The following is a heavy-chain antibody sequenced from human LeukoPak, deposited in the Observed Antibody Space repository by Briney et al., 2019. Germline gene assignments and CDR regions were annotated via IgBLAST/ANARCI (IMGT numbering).Heavy chain of an antibody. CDR1: GGTFSSYA. Sequence: GASVKVSCKASGGTFSSYAISWVRQAPGQGLEWMGGIIPIFGTANYAQKFQGRVTITADESTSTAYMELSSLRSEDTAVYYCAREAPDAFDIWGQGTMVTVSS. CDR2: IIPIFGTA. V-gene: IGHV1-69*13. CDR3: AREAPDAFDI. J-gene: IGHJ3*02.